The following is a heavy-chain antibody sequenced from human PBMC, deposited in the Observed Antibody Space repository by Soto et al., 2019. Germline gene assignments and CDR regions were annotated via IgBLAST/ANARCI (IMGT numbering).Heavy chain of an antibody. Sequence: GGSLRFSCAASGFPFSSYTMNWVRQAPGKGLEWVSSISSSSTYIYYADSVKGRFTISRDNAKNSLYLQMSSLRADDTAVYYCARVYCRGGSCYSGDLFDSWGQGTLVTVSS. V-gene: IGHV3-21*01. D-gene: IGHD2-15*01. CDR1: GFPFSSYT. CDR3: ARVYCRGGSCYSGDLFDS. CDR2: ISSSSTYI. J-gene: IGHJ4*02.